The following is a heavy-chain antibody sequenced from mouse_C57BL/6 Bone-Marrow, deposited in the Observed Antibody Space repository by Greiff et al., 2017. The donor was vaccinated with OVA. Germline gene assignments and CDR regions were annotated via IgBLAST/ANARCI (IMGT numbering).Heavy chain of an antibody. CDR3: ARRQGGGWFAY. CDR2: IYPGDGDT. Sequence: VQVVESGPELVKPGASVKISCKASGYAFSSSWMNWVKQRPGKGLEWIGRIYPGDGDTNYNGKFKGKATLTADKSSSTAYMQLSSLTSEDSAVYFCARRQGGGWFAYWGQGTLVTVSA. CDR1: GYAFSSSW. D-gene: IGHD6-1*01. J-gene: IGHJ3*01. V-gene: IGHV1-82*01.